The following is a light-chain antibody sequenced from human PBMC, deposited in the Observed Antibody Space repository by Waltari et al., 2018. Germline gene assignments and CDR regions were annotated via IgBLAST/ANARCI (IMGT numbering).Light chain of an antibody. V-gene: IGLV2-11*01. CDR1: SSVVGGYNY. Sequence: QSALTQPRSVSGSPGQSVNISCTGTSSVVGGYNYVSWYQQHPGKAPKLMIYDVSKRPSGVPDRFSGSKSGNTASLTISGLQAEDEADYYCCSYAGSYTHVVFGGGTKLTVL. J-gene: IGLJ2*01. CDR3: CSYAGSYTHVV. CDR2: DVS.